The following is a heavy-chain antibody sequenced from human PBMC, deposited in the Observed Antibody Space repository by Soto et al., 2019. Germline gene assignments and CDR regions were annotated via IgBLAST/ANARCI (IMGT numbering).Heavy chain of an antibody. Sequence: LRLSGAASGCTLSSSAMSWARQAPGKGLEWVSAISGSGGSTYYADSVKGRFTISRDNSKNTLYLQMNSLRAEDTAVYYCARGSITIFGVVPNWGQGTLVTVSS. V-gene: IGHV3-23*01. D-gene: IGHD3-3*01. CDR3: ARGSITIFGVVPN. CDR2: ISGSGGST. CDR1: GCTLSSSA. J-gene: IGHJ4*02.